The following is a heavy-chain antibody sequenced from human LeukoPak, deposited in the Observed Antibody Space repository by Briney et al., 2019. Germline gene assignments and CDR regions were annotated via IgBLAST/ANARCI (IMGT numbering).Heavy chain of an antibody. Sequence: GASVKASCKASGYTFTSYGISWVRQAPGQGLEWMGWISAYNGNTNYAQKLQGRVTMTTDTSTSTAYMELRSLRSDDTAVYYCARDLSVKQWLVANWFDPWGQGTLVTVSS. V-gene: IGHV1-18*01. CDR1: GYTFTSYG. D-gene: IGHD6-19*01. CDR3: ARDLSVKQWLVANWFDP. CDR2: ISAYNGNT. J-gene: IGHJ5*02.